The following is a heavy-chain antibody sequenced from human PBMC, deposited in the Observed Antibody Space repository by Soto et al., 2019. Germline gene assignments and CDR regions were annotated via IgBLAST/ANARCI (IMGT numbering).Heavy chain of an antibody. Sequence: QDQLVQSGAEVKKPGASVKVSCKASVFTSSGISWVRQAPGQRLEWMGWISTHNGNTIYAQKFHGSVIMTMDTSTTTVYMELRSLRPDDTAVYLCAREGILGLFDAYDLWGQGTMVTVSS. CDR3: AREGILGLFDAYDL. J-gene: IGHJ3*01. D-gene: IGHD3-3*01. CDR2: ISTHNGNT. V-gene: IGHV1-18*04. CDR1: VFTSSG.